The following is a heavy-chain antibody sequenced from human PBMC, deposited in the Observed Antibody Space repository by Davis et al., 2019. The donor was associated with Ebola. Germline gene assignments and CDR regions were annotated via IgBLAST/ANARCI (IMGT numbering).Heavy chain of an antibody. CDR3: ARDLGAEQLGYDY. CDR1: GFTFSSYW. J-gene: IGHJ4*02. Sequence: PGGSLRLSCAASGFTFSSYWMSWVRQAPGKGLEWVANIKQDGSEKYYVDSVKGRFTISRDNAKNSLYLQMNSLRAEDTAVYYCARDLGAEQLGYDYWGQGTLVTVSS. V-gene: IGHV3-7*01. CDR2: IKQDGSEK. D-gene: IGHD6-6*01.